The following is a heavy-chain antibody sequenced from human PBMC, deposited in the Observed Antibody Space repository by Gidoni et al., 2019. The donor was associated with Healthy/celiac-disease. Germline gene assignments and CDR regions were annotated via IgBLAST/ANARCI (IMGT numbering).Heavy chain of an antibody. CDR2: ISGSGGST. Sequence: EVQLLESGGGLVQPGGSLRLSCAASGFTFSSYAMSWVRQAPGKGLEWVSAISGSGGSTYYADSVKGRFTISRDNSKNTLYLQMNSLRAEDTAVYYCAKGDGGLGYCSGGSCYSWAFDIWGQGTMVTVSS. V-gene: IGHV3-23*01. D-gene: IGHD2-15*01. CDR3: AKGDGGLGYCSGGSCYSWAFDI. CDR1: GFTFSSYA. J-gene: IGHJ3*02.